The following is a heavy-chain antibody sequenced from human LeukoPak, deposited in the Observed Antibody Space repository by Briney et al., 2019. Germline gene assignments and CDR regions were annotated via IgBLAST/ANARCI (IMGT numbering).Heavy chain of an antibody. CDR2: ISYDGSNQ. CDR3: ARDKPPPYYYDSSGIFDY. V-gene: IGHV3-30*03. J-gene: IGHJ4*02. CDR1: GFTFSNYG. Sequence: GGSLRLSCAASGFTFSNYGIHWVRQAPGKGLEWVAVISYDGSNQYYADSLKGRFTISRDNSKNTLYLQMNSLRAEDTAVYYCARDKPPPYYYDSSGIFDYWGQGTLVTVSS. D-gene: IGHD3-22*01.